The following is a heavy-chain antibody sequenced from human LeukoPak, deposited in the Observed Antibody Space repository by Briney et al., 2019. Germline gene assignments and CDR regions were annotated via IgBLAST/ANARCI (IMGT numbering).Heavy chain of an antibody. CDR3: ASTLSGYAVPLDY. J-gene: IGHJ4*02. CDR2: ISYDGSNK. CDR1: GFTFSSYV. Sequence: GGSLRLSCAASGFTFSSYVMHWVRQAPGKGLEWVAIISYDGSNKYYADSVKGRFTISRDNSKNTLYLQMNSLRAEDTAVYYCASTLSGYAVPLDYWGQGTLVTVSS. D-gene: IGHD5-12*01. V-gene: IGHV3-30*03.